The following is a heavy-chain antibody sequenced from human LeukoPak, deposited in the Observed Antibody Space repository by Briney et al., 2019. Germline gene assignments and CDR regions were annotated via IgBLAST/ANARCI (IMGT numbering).Heavy chain of an antibody. V-gene: IGHV3-48*03. D-gene: IGHD6-19*01. CDR1: GFTFSSYE. J-gene: IGHJ3*02. CDR3: AKGVLGQWLVDAFDI. CDR2: ISSSGSTI. Sequence: GGSLRLPCAASGFTFSSYEMNWVRQAPGKGLEWVSYISSSGSTIYYADSVKGRFTISRDNAKNSLYLQMNSLRAEDTAVYYCAKGVLGQWLVDAFDIWGQGTMVTVSS.